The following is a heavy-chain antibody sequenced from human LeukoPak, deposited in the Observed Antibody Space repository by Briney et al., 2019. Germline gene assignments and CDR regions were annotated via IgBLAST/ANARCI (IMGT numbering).Heavy chain of an antibody. CDR2: INPSGGST. CDR3: ARAGLGITMIAVYLH. J-gene: IGHJ4*02. Sequence: GASVKVSCKASGYTFTSYYMHWVRQAPGQGPEWMGIINPSGGSTSYAQKFQGRVTMTRDMSTSTVYMELSSLRSEDTAVYYCARAGLGITMIAVYLHWGQGTLVTVSS. V-gene: IGHV1-46*01. D-gene: IGHD3-22*01. CDR1: GYTFTSYY.